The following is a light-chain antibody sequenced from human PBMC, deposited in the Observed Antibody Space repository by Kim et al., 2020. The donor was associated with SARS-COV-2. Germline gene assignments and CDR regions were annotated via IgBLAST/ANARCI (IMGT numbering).Light chain of an antibody. J-gene: IGKJ4*01. CDR3: QQHWMFPLT. Sequence: DIQMTQSPSTLSASVGDRVTITCRASQTIVTWLAWYQQKPGKAPKLLIYKASSLESGVPSRFSGSGSGTQFTLTISSLQPDDSATYFCQQHWMFPLTFGGGTKVDIK. V-gene: IGKV1-5*03. CDR1: QTIVTW. CDR2: KAS.